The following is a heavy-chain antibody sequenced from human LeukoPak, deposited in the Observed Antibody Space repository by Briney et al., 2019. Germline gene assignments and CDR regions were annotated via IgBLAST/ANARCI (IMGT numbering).Heavy chain of an antibody. CDR1: GFIFSDYY. CDR2: ISGSGNTI. CDR3: GPPQGTVFLM. Sequence: PGGSLRLSCAASGFIFSDYYMTWIRQAPGKGLEWVSYISGSGNTIHYADSVKGRFTISRDNAKNSLYLQMNSLRAEDTAVYYCGPPQGTVFLMWAKGPLFTVSS. J-gene: IGHJ4*02. D-gene: IGHD4-17*01. V-gene: IGHV3-11*01.